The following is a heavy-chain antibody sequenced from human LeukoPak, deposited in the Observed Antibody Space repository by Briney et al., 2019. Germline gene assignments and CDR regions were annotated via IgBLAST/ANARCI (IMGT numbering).Heavy chain of an antibody. CDR3: AKDSSGWYGGFDY. Sequence: GGSLGLSCAASGFTFSSYAMSWVRQAPGKGLEWVSAISGSGGSTYYADSVKGRFTISRDNSKNTLYLQMNSLRAEDTAVYYCAKDSSGWYGGFDYWGQGTLVTVSS. J-gene: IGHJ4*02. CDR1: GFTFSSYA. V-gene: IGHV3-23*01. D-gene: IGHD6-19*01. CDR2: ISGSGGST.